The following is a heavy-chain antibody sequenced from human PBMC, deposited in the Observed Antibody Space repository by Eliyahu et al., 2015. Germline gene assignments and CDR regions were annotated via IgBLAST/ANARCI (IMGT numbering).Heavy chain of an antibody. V-gene: IGHV3-33*01. CDR3: ARAYGDWRYFDY. Sequence: YAMHWVRQAPGKGLEWVAVIWYDGSNKYYADSVKGRFTISRDNSKNTLYLQMNSLRAEDTAVYYCARAYGDWRYFDYWGQGTLVTVSS. D-gene: IGHD4-17*01. J-gene: IGHJ4*02. CDR1: YA. CDR2: IWYDGSNK.